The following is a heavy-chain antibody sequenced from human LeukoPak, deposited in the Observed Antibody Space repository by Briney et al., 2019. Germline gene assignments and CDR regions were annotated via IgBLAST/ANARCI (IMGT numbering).Heavy chain of an antibody. CDR2: IYYSGST. J-gene: IGHJ4*02. Sequence: SETLSLPCTVSGGFISSGGYYGRWIRQHPGKGLEWIGYIYYSGSTYYNPSLNILVTISVDTSKNQFAMKLCSVAAPDAAVYCCARGLSGPFDYWGQGTLVTVSS. D-gene: IGHD3-10*01. CDR1: GGFISSGGYY. V-gene: IGHV4-31*01. CDR3: ARGLSGPFDY.